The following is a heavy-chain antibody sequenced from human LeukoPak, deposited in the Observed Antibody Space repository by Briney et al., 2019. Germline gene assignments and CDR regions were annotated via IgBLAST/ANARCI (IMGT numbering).Heavy chain of an antibody. CDR2: IYYSGST. D-gene: IGHD3-22*01. J-gene: IGHJ5*02. Sequence: SETLSLTCTVSGGSIGSYYWSWIRQPPGKGLEWIGYIYYSGSTNYNPSLKSRVTISVDTSKNQFSLKLSSVTAADTAVYYCARGDYYDSSGYSNWFDPWGQGTLVTVSS. CDR3: ARGDYYDSSGYSNWFDP. V-gene: IGHV4-59*01. CDR1: GGSIGSYY.